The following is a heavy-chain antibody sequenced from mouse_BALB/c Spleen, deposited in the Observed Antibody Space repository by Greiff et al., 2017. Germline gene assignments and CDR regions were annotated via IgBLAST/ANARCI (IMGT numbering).Heavy chain of an antibody. CDR1: GFAFSSYD. D-gene: IGHD1-1*01. Sequence: EVKVVESGGGLVKPGGSLKLSCAASGFAFSSYDMSWVRQTPEKRLEWVAYISSGGGSTYYPDTVKGRFTISRDNAKNTLYLQMSSLKSEDTAMYYCARHPHYYGSSYYYAMDYWGQGTSVTVSS. J-gene: IGHJ4*01. V-gene: IGHV5-12-1*01. CDR3: ARHPHYYGSSYYYAMDY. CDR2: ISSGGGST.